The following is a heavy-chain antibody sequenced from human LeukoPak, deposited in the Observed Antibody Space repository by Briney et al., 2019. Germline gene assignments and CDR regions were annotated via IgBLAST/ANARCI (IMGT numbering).Heavy chain of an antibody. D-gene: IGHD3-10*01. CDR1: GYTFTGYY. J-gene: IGHJ5*02. CDR3: ARPQNIYGSGSYYTFDH. CDR2: INPNSGGT. V-gene: IGHV1-2*02. Sequence: ASVKVSCKASGYTFTGYYMHWVRQAPGQGLEWMGWINPNSGGTNYAQKFQGRVTMTRDTSISTAYMELSRLRSDDTAVYYCARPQNIYGSGSYYTFDHWGQGTLVTVSS.